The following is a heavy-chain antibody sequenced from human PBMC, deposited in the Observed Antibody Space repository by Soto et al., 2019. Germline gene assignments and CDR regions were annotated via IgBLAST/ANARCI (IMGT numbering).Heavy chain of an antibody. V-gene: IGHV3-21*02. CDR2: ITSSSRYI. J-gene: IGHJ4*02. Sequence: EVQLVESGGGLVKPGGSLRLSCAASGFTFSSYSMNWVRQAPGKGLEWVSSITSSSRYIYYADSVKGRFTISRDNAKNSLYLQMNSPRAEDTAVYYCARDQDGDYSFDYWGQGTLVTVSS. CDR3: ARDQDGDYSFDY. CDR1: GFTFSSYS. D-gene: IGHD4-17*01.